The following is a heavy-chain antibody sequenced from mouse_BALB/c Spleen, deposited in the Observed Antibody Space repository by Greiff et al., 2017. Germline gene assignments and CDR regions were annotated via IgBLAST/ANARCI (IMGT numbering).Heavy chain of an antibody. CDR3: ARRGTTVAYAMDY. Sequence: EVKLQESGGDLVKPGGSLKLSCAASGFTFSSYGMSWVRQTPDKRLEWVATISSGGSYTYYPDSVKGRFTISRDNAKNTLYLQLSSLKSEDTAMYYCARRGTTVAYAMDYWGQGTSVTVSS. V-gene: IGHV5-6*02. D-gene: IGHD1-1*01. J-gene: IGHJ4*01. CDR1: GFTFSSYG. CDR2: ISSGGSYT.